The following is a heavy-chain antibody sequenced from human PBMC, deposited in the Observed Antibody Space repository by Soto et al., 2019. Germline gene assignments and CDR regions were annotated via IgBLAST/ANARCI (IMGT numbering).Heavy chain of an antibody. CDR2: INSDGSST. V-gene: IGHV3-74*01. Sequence: GGSLRLSCAASGFTFSSYWMHWVRQAPGKGLVWVSRINSDGSSTSYADSVKGRFTISRDNAKNTLYLQMNSLRAEDTAVYYCARDTALKIMGGMDVWGQGTTVTISS. J-gene: IGHJ6*02. CDR1: GFTFSSYW. CDR3: ARDTALKIMGGMDV. D-gene: IGHD5-18*01.